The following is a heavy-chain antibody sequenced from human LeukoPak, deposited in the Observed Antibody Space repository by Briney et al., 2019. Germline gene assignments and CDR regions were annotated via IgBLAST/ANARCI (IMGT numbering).Heavy chain of an antibody. CDR1: GFTFSSYG. V-gene: IGHV3-23*01. CDR2: ISGSGGST. D-gene: IGHD3-10*01. CDR3: AKDLWFGESCFDY. J-gene: IGHJ4*02. Sequence: PGGSLRLSCAASGFTFSSYGMSWVRQAPGKGLEWVSAISGSGGSTYYADSVKGRFTISRDNSKNTLYLQMNSLRAEDTAVYYCAKDLWFGESCFDYWGQGTLVTVSS.